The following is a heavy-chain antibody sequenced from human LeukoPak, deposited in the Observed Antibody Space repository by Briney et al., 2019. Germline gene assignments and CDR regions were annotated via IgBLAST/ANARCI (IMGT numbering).Heavy chain of an antibody. CDR2: IYTSGST. CDR3: ARGRGYYGSGSPLRY. CDR1: GGSISSGSYY. V-gene: IGHV4-61*02. D-gene: IGHD3-10*01. Sequence: SETLSLTCTVSGGSISSGSYYWSWIRQPAGEGLEWIGRIYTSGSTNYNPSLKSRVTISVDTSKNQFSLKLSSVTAADTAVYYCARGRGYYGSGSPLRYWGQGTLVTVSS. J-gene: IGHJ4*02.